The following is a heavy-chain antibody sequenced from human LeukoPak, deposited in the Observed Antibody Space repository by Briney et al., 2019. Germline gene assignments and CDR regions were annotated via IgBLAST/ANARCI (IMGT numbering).Heavy chain of an antibody. D-gene: IGHD3-9*01. Sequence: SSETLSLTCTVSGGSISSGGYYWSWIRQHPGKGLEWIGYIYYSGSTYYNPSLKSRVTISVDTSKNQFSLKLSSVTAADTAVYYCARDLKSSDWLSPTTDWGQGTLVTVSS. CDR3: ARDLKSSDWLSPTTD. CDR1: GGSISSGGYY. CDR2: IYYSGST. V-gene: IGHV4-31*03. J-gene: IGHJ4*02.